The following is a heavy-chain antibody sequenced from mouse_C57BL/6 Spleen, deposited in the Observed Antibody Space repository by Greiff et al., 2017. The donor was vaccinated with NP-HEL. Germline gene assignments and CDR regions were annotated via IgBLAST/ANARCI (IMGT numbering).Heavy chain of an antibody. Sequence: VKLMESGPGLVQPSQSLSITCTVSGFSLTSYGVHWVRQSPGKGLEWLGVIWSGGSTDYNAAFISRLSISKDNSKSQVFFKMNSLQTDDTAIYYCARAYYGNYEGFDAMDYWGQGTSVTVSS. D-gene: IGHD2-10*01. CDR2: IWSGGST. J-gene: IGHJ4*01. CDR1: GFSLTSYG. V-gene: IGHV2-2*01. CDR3: ARAYYGNYEGFDAMDY.